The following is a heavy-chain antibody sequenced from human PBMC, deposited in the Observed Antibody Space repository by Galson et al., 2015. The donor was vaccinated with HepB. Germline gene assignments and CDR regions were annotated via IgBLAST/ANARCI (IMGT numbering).Heavy chain of an antibody. CDR2: INHSGST. D-gene: IGHD3-10*01. V-gene: IGHV4-34*01. Sequence: SETLSLTCAVYGASFSGYYWSWIRQPPGKGLEWIGEINHSGSTNYNPSLKSRVTTSVDTSKNQFSLKLSSVTAADTAVYYCARDRYYNSGSYPYWFDPWGQGTLVTVAS. CDR1: GASFSGYY. J-gene: IGHJ5*02. CDR3: ARDRYYNSGSYPYWFDP.